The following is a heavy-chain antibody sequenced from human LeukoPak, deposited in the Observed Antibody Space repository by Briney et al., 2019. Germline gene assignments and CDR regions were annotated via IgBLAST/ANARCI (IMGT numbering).Heavy chain of an antibody. Sequence: SVKVSCKASGGTFSSYAISWVRQAPGQGLEWMGGIIPTFGTANYAQKFQGRVTITADKSTSTAYMELSSLRSEDTAVYYCARPMGYYDSSGYYFDAFDIWGQGTMVTVSS. V-gene: IGHV1-69*06. CDR1: GGTFSSYA. J-gene: IGHJ3*02. CDR3: ARPMGYYDSSGYYFDAFDI. CDR2: IIPTFGTA. D-gene: IGHD3-22*01.